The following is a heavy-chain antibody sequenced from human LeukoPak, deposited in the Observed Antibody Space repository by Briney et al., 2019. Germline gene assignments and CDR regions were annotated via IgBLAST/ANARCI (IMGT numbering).Heavy chain of an antibody. CDR1: GGTFSSYA. CDR3: AIWGQQLAFDY. J-gene: IGHJ4*02. D-gene: IGHD6-13*01. V-gene: IGHV1-69*05. Sequence: ASVKVSCKASGGTFSSYAISWVRQAPGQGLEWMGGIIPIFGTANYAQKFQGRVTITTDESTSTAYMELSSLRSEDSAVYYCAIWGQQLAFDYWGQGALVTVSS. CDR2: IIPIFGTA.